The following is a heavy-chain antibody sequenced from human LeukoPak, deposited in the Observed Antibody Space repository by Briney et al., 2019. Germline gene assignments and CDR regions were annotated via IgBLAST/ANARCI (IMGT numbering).Heavy chain of an antibody. D-gene: IGHD2-2*02. CDR2: MYYSGST. CDR1: GGSISSGDYY. J-gene: IGHJ5*02. V-gene: IGHV4-30-4*01. CDR3: ARGRGRTGPWIGYCSSTSCYTSNWFDP. Sequence: SETLSLTCTVSGGSISSGDYYWSWIRQPPGKGLEWIAYMYYSGSTYYNPSLKSRVTMSADTSKNQLSLKLSSVTAADTAVYYCARGRGRTGPWIGYCSSTSCYTSNWFDPWGQGTLVTVSS.